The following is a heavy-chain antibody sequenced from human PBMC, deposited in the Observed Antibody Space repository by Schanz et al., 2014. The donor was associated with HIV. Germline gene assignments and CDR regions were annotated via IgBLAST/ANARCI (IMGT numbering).Heavy chain of an antibody. V-gene: IGHV1-2*02. J-gene: IGHJ3*02. CDR2: INPNSGGT. Sequence: QVQLVQSGAEVKKPGASVKVSCKASGYTFTGYYMHWIRQAPGQGLEWMGWINPNSGGTNYAQKFQGRVTMTRDTSISTADMEVSRRRSDDTAVYYCARDRGSISWMGRAFDIWGQGTMVTVSS. D-gene: IGHD2-2*01. CDR1: GYTFTGYY. CDR3: ARDRGSISWMGRAFDI.